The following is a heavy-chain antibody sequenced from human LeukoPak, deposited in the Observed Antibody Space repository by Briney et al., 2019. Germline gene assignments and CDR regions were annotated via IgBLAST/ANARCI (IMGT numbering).Heavy chain of an antibody. CDR1: GGTFSSYA. V-gene: IGHV1-2*02. CDR2: INPDSGGT. CDR3: AREHDYANY. D-gene: IGHD4-17*01. J-gene: IGHJ4*02. Sequence: ASVKVSCKASGGTFSSYAISWVGQAPGQGLEWMGWINPDSGGTNYVEKFQGRVTMTRDTSISTAYMELSRLTSDDTAVYYCAREHDYANYWGQGTLVTVSS.